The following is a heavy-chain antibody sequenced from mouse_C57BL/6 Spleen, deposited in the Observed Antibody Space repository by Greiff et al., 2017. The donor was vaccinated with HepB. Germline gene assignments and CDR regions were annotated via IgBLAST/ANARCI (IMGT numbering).Heavy chain of an antibody. Sequence: QVQLQQSGAELVRPGSSVKLSCKASGYTFTSYWMHWVKQRPIQGLEWIGNIDPSDSDTHYNQKFKDKATLTVDKSSSTAYMQLSSLTSEDSAVYYCARCGLGGGFACWGQGTLVTVSA. V-gene: IGHV1-52*01. D-gene: IGHD3-3*01. J-gene: IGHJ3*01. CDR2: IDPSDSDT. CDR3: ARCGLGGGFAC. CDR1: GYTFTSYW.